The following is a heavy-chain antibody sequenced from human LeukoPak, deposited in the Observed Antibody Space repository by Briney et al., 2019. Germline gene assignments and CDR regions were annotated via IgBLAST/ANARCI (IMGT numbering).Heavy chain of an antibody. V-gene: IGHV3-30-3*01. D-gene: IGHD1-7*01. Sequence: GGSLRLSCAASGFTFSSYAMHWVRQVPGKGLEWVAVISYDGSNKYYADSVKGRFTISRDNSKNTLYLQMNSLRAEDTAVYYCARDRTTALDYWGQGTLVTVSS. CDR1: GFTFSSYA. CDR3: ARDRTTALDY. CDR2: ISYDGSNK. J-gene: IGHJ4*02.